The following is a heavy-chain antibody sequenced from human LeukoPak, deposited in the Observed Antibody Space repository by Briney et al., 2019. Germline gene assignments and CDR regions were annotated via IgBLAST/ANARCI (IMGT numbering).Heavy chain of an antibody. V-gene: IGHV1-2*02. CDR1: GYTLTELS. CDR3: ARDLDGFGELMYYFDY. D-gene: IGHD3-10*01. Sequence: ASVKVSCKVSGYTLTELSMHWVRQAPGQGLEWMGWINPNSGGTNYAQKFQGRVTMTRDTSISTAYMELSRLRSDDTAVYYCARDLDGFGELMYYFDYWGQGTLVTVSS. CDR2: INPNSGGT. J-gene: IGHJ4*02.